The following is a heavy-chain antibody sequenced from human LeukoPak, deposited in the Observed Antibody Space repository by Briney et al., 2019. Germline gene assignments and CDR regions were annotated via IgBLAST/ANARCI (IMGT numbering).Heavy chain of an antibody. Sequence: GGSLRLSCAASGITFSKYAMSWVRQTPGKGLEWVANIKQDGSKKEYVDSVKGRFTISRDNAKKSLYLQMDSLRAEDTAVYYCAREGEGGFDIWGQGTMVTVS. J-gene: IGHJ3*02. D-gene: IGHD3-16*01. CDR1: GITFSKYA. CDR3: AREGEGGFDI. CDR2: IKQDGSKK. V-gene: IGHV3-7*01.